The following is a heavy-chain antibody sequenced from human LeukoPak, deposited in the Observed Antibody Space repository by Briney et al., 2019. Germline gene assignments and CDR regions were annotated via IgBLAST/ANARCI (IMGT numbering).Heavy chain of an antibody. V-gene: IGHV3-53*01. CDR3: ARGSSALEMATITAFDT. Sequence: GGSLRLSCAASGFTVSSNYMSWVRQAPGKGLEWVSVIYSGGSTYYADSVKGRFTISRDNSKNTLYLQMNSLRAEDTAVYYCARGSSALEMATITAFDTWGQGTMVTVSS. CDR2: IYSGGST. D-gene: IGHD5-24*01. J-gene: IGHJ3*02. CDR1: GFTVSSNY.